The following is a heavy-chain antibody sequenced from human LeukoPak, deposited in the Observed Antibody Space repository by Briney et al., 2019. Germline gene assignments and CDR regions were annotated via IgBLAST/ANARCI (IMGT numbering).Heavy chain of an antibody. Sequence: PGGSLRLSCAASGFTFSSYAMHWVRQAPGKGLEWVAVISYDGSNKYYADSVKGRFTISRDNSKNTLYLQMNSLRAEDTAVYYCARGDTLVGATGWGQGTLVTVSS. V-gene: IGHV3-30-3*01. CDR3: ARGDTLVGATG. D-gene: IGHD1-26*01. CDR2: ISYDGSNK. J-gene: IGHJ4*02. CDR1: GFTFSSYA.